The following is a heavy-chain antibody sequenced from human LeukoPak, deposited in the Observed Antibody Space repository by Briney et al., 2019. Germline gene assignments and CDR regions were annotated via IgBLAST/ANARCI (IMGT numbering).Heavy chain of an antibody. Sequence: GGSLRLSCAASGFTFSTYAMHWVRQAPGKGLEWVAIISYDGSSKYYANSVKGRFTISRDNSKSTLCLQMNSLRPEDTAVYYCARGDDSSGQVDYWGQGTLVTVSS. CDR3: ARGDDSSGQVDY. J-gene: IGHJ4*02. D-gene: IGHD3-22*01. CDR2: ISYDGSSK. CDR1: GFTFSTYA. V-gene: IGHV3-30-3*01.